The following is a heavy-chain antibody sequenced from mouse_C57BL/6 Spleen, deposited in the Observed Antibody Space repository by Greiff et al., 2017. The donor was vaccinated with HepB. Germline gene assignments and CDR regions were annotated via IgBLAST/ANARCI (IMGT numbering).Heavy chain of an antibody. D-gene: IGHD1-1*01. V-gene: IGHV1-54*01. Sequence: VQLVESGAELVRPGTSVKVSCKASGYAFTNYLIEWVKQRPGQGLEWIGVINPGSGGTNYNEKFKGKATLTADKSSSTAYMQLSSLTSEDSAVYFCARSPRGTVPLDYWGQGTTLTVSS. CDR3: ARSPRGTVPLDY. CDR2: INPGSGGT. CDR1: GYAFTNYL. J-gene: IGHJ2*01.